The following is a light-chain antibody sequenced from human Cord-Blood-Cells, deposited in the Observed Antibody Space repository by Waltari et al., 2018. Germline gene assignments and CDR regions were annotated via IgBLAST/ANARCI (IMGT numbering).Light chain of an antibody. CDR1: QSVSSN. J-gene: IGKJ4*01. CDR2: GAS. Sequence: EIVMTQSPATLSVSPGERATLSCRASQSVSSNLAWYQQKPGQAPRLLIYGASTRATGIPARFSGSGSETEFTLTISSLQSEDFAVYYCQQYNNWPPLTFGGGTKV. CDR3: QQYNNWPPLT. V-gene: IGKV3-15*01.